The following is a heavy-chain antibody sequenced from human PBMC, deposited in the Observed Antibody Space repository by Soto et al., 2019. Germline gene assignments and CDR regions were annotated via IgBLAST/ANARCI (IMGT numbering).Heavy chain of an antibody. CDR2: IYHSGST. D-gene: IGHD3-10*01. CDR3: ARVLLWFGELPGWFDP. J-gene: IGHJ5*02. V-gene: IGHV4-30-2*01. CDR1: GGSISSGGYS. Sequence: PSETLSLTCAVSGGSISSGGYSWSWIRQPPGKGLEWIGYIYHSGSTYYNPSLRSRVTISVDRSKNQFSLKLSSVTAADTAVYYCARVLLWFGELPGWFDPWGQGTLVTVSS.